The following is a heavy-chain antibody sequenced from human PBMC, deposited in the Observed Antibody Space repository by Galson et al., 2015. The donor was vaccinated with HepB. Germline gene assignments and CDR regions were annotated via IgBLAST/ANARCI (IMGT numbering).Heavy chain of an antibody. Sequence: QSGAEVKKPGESLKISCKGSGYSFTSYWIGWVRQMPGKGLEWMGIIYPGDSDTRYSPSFQGQVTISADKSIGTAYLQWSSLKASDTAMYYCARLEHWGYCSSTSCYSFDYWGQGTLVTVSS. CDR2: IYPGDSDT. D-gene: IGHD2-2*02. CDR3: ARLEHWGYCSSTSCYSFDY. CDR1: GYSFTSYW. J-gene: IGHJ4*02. V-gene: IGHV5-51*03.